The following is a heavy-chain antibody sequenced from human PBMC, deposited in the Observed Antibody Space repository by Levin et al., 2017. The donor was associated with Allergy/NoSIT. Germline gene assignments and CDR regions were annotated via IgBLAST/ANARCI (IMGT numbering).Heavy chain of an antibody. V-gene: IGHV4-30-4*01. CDR1: GGSISSGDYY. D-gene: IGHD6-13*01. Sequence: PSETLSLTCTVSGGSISSGDYYWSWIRQPPGKGLEWIGYIYYSGSTYYNPSLKSRVTISVDTSKNQFSLKLSSVTAADTAVYYCARELTAAAARYWYFDLWGRGTLVTVSS. CDR3: ARELTAAAARYWYFDL. CDR2: IYYSGST. J-gene: IGHJ2*01.